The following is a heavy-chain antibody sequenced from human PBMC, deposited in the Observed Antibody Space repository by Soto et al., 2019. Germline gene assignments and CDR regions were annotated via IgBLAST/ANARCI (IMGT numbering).Heavy chain of an antibody. CDR1: GFTFSNAW. J-gene: IGHJ4*02. D-gene: IGHD6-13*01. V-gene: IGHV3-15*07. CDR3: TTRSPGIAAAGVDY. CDR2: IKSKTDGGTT. Sequence: EVQLVESGGGLVKPGGSLRLSCAASGFTFSNAWMNWVRQAPGKGLEWVGRIKSKTDGGTTDYAAPVNGRFTISRDDSKNTLYLQMNSLKTEDTAVYYCTTRSPGIAAAGVDYWGLGTLVTVSS.